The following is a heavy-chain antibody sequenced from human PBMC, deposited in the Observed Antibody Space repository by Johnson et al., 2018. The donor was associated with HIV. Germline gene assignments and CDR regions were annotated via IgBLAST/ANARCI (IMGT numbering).Heavy chain of an antibody. J-gene: IGHJ3*02. CDR2: IYSGDTT. CDR3: ARAYTYGAFDI. Sequence: VQLVESGGGLVQPGGSLRLSCAASGFTVSTNYMSWIRQAPGKGLEWVSVIYSGDTTYYAGSVKGRFIISRDNSKNTLYLQMNSLRVDDTAIYYCARAYTYGAFDIWGQGTMVTVSS. CDR1: GFTVSTNY. V-gene: IGHV3-66*01. D-gene: IGHD5-18*01.